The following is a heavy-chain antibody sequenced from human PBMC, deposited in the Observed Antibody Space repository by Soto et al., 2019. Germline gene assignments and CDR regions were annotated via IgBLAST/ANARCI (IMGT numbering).Heavy chain of an antibody. CDR2: IYHSGST. CDR3: ARVSGSYYYGMDV. CDR1: GGSISSSNW. Sequence: QVQLQESGPGLVKPSGTLSLTCAASGGSISSSNWWSWVRQPPGKGLEWIGEIYHSGSTNYNPSLKSRVTISVDKSTNQFSLKLSSVTAADTAVYYCARVSGSYYYGMDVWGQGITVTVSS. D-gene: IGHD1-26*01. V-gene: IGHV4-4*02. J-gene: IGHJ6*02.